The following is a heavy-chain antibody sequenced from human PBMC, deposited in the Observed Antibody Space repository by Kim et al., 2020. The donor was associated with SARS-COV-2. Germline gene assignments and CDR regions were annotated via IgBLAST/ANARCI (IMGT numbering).Heavy chain of an antibody. Sequence: SQTLSLTCAISGDSVSGDSVAWNWIRQSPLRGLEWLGRTYYRSKWYNDYAVSVKSRITISPDTSKNQFSLQLNSVAPEDTAVYYCARDHQYSIDYWGQGTLVTVSS. V-gene: IGHV6-1*01. CDR2: TYYRSKWYN. CDR1: GDSVSGDSVA. D-gene: IGHD4-4*01. J-gene: IGHJ4*02. CDR3: ARDHQYSIDY.